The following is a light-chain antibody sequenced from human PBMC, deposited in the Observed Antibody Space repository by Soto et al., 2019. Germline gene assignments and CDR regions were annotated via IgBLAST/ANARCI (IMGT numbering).Light chain of an antibody. CDR3: QSYDSSLSGGV. V-gene: IGLV1-40*01. Sequence: QSVLTQPPSVSGAPGQRVTISCTGSSSNIGAGYDVHWYQQLPGTVPKLLIYGNSNRPSGVPDRFSGSKSGTSASLAITGLQAEYEADYYCQSYDSSLSGGVFGGGTKVTVL. CDR2: GNS. CDR1: SSNIGAGYD. J-gene: IGLJ3*02.